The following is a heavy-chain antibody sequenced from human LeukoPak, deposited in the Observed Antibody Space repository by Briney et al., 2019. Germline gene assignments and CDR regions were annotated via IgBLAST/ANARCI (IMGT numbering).Heavy chain of an antibody. Sequence: ASVKVSCKASGYTFTSYDINWVRQATGQGLEWMGWMNPNSGNTGYAQKFQGRVTMTRNTSISIAYMELSSLRSEDTAVYYCARVVVVPAAIYYYYGMDVWGQGTTVTVSS. D-gene: IGHD2-2*01. CDR2: MNPNSGNT. CDR3: ARVVVVPAAIYYYYGMDV. CDR1: GYTFTSYD. J-gene: IGHJ6*02. V-gene: IGHV1-8*01.